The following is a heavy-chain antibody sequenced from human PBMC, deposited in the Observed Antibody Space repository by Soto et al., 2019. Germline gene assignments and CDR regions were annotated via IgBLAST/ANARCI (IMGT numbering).Heavy chain of an antibody. CDR3: ARVQAVAGFHFDY. Sequence: QVQLQESGPGLVKPSETLSLTCTVSGGSVSSRTYYWSWIRQPPGKGLEWIGYMYYSGSNSYNPSLKSRVTLSLDTSRNQFSLELSSVTAADTAVYYCARVQAVAGFHFDYWGQGTLVTVSS. CDR2: MYYSGSN. J-gene: IGHJ4*02. V-gene: IGHV4-61*01. CDR1: GGSVSSRTYY. D-gene: IGHD6-19*01.